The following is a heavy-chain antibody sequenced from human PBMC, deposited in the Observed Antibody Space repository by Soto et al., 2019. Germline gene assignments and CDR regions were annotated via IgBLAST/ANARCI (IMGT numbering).Heavy chain of an antibody. D-gene: IGHD4-17*01. J-gene: IGHJ3*02. V-gene: IGHV3-9*01. CDR2: ISWNSGSI. CDR3: AKSMTSNAFDI. Sequence: EVQLVESGGGLVQPGRSLRLSCAASGFTFDDYAMHWVRQAPGKGLEWVSGISWNSGSIGYADSVKGRFTISRDNAKNSLYVQMNSLRAEDTALYYCAKSMTSNAFDIWGQGTMVTVSS. CDR1: GFTFDDYA.